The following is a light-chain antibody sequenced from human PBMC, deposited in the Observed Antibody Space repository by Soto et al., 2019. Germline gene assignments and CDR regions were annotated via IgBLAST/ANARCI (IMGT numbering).Light chain of an antibody. Sequence: DIQMRQSPSTLSASGGDRVTITCRASQSISRWLAWYQQKPGKAPKLLIHDATSLESGVPSRFSGSGSGTEFTLPLSSLQPDDFATYYCQQYNTYVAFGQGTKVDIK. CDR1: QSISRW. CDR2: DAT. CDR3: QQYNTYVA. J-gene: IGKJ1*01. V-gene: IGKV1-5*01.